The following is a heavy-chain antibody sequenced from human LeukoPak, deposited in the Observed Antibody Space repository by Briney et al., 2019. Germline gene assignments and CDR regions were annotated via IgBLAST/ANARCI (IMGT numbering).Heavy chain of an antibody. V-gene: IGHV4-4*02. J-gene: IGHJ6*02. CDR3: ARDRTSTGPYYYYGMDV. CDR2: IYHSGST. Sequence: SGTLSLTCAVSGGSISSSNWWSWVRQPPGKGLEWIGEIYHSGSTNYNPSLKSRVTISVDKSKNQFSLRLSSVTAADTAVYYCARDRTSTGPYYYYGMDVWGQGTTVTVSS. CDR1: GGSISSSNW. D-gene: IGHD2-2*01.